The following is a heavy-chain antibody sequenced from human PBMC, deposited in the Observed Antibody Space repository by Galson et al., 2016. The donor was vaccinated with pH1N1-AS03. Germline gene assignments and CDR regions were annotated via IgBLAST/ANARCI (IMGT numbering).Heavy chain of an antibody. V-gene: IGHV4-59*01. J-gene: IGHJ4*02. Sequence: NPSLQSRVTISVDTSKNQFSLKLSSVTAADTAVYYCARDRLAAAFSFDYWGQGILVTVSS. CDR3: ARDRLAAAFSFDY. D-gene: IGHD6-13*01.